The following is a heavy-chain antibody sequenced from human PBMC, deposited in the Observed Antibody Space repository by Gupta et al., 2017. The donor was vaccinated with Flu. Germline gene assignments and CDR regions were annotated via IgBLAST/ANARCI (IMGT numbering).Heavy chain of an antibody. D-gene: IGHD2-15*01. Sequence: QVQLVESGGGVVQSGRSLRLSYAASGFIFSVYGIHWVRQAPGKGLEWVAVISYDGSYKYYGDSVKGRFTISRDNSKNTLYLQMNSLRPDDTAVYYCARDQREYCSGGDCYPQILDFWGQGSLVTVSP. CDR1: GFIFSVYG. J-gene: IGHJ4*02. CDR3: ARDQREYCSGGDCYPQILDF. CDR2: ISYDGSYK. V-gene: IGHV3-30*03.